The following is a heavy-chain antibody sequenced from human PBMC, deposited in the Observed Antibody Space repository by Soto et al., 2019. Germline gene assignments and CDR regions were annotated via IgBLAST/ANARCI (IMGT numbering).Heavy chain of an antibody. D-gene: IGHD1-1*01. CDR3: AKQQGPGTPYYYAMDV. CDR1: GFTFSSYA. J-gene: IGHJ6*02. CDR2: LSGSGGST. Sequence: EVQLLEAGGGLVQPGGSQRLSCAASGFTFSSYAMTWVRQAPGKGLEWVSTLSGSGGSTYYAASVKGRFTISRDNSKDTLYKEMNSQRGEDTAVDFCAKQQGPGTPYYYAMDVWGQGTAVTVSS. V-gene: IGHV3-23*01.